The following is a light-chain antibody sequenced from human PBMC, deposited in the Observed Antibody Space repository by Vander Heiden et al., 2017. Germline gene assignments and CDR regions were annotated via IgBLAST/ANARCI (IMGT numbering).Light chain of an antibody. J-gene: IGKJ4*01. Sequence: DIQMTQSPSTLSASIGDRVTITYQQKPGKAPNLLIYDASSLESGVPSRFSGSGSGTEFTLTISILQPDDFATYYCQHYKSHPLTFGGGTKVEIK. CDR3: QHYKSHPLT. CDR2: DAS. V-gene: IGKV1-5*01.